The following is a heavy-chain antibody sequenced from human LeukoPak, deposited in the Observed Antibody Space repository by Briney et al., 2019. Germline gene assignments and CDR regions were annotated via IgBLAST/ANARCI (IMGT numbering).Heavy chain of an antibody. CDR2: MNPNSGNT. V-gene: IGHV1-8*02. CDR3: ARRMSHYYGSGSYFSGYWFDP. J-gene: IGHJ5*02. Sequence: ASVKVSCKTSGYTLTSYDINWVRQTTGQGLEWMGWMNPNSGNTGYAQKFQGRVTMTRNSSISTAYMELSSLRSEDTAVYYCARRMSHYYGSGSYFSGYWFDPWGQGTLVTVSS. CDR1: GYTLTSYD. D-gene: IGHD3-10*01.